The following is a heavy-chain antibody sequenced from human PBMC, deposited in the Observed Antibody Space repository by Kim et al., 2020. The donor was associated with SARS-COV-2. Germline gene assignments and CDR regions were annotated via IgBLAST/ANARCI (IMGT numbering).Heavy chain of an antibody. D-gene: IGHD6-13*01. J-gene: IGHJ4*02. CDR3: ARRTNSSSWSSFDY. V-gene: IGHV4-34*01. Sequence: NPSLKGRVTISVDTSKNQFSLKLSSVTAADTAVYYCARRTNSSSWSSFDYWGQGTLVTVSS.